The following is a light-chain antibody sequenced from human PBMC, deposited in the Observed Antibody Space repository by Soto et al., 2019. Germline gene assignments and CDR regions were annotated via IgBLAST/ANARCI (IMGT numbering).Light chain of an antibody. CDR1: SIDVGAYNH. CDR3: CSYADNNDYV. Sequence: QSALTQPPSASGSLGQSVTISCTGTSIDVGAYNHVSWYQQHPGRAPKLMIYEDTRRPSGVPDRFSGSKSGNTASLNVSGLQAEDEADYYCCSYADNNDYVFGTGTQLTVL. J-gene: IGLJ1*01. CDR2: EDT. V-gene: IGLV2-8*01.